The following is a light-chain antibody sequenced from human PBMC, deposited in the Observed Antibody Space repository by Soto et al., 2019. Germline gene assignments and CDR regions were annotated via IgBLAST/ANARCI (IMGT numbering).Light chain of an antibody. J-gene: IGLJ3*02. CDR3: TSYAGSNIWV. CDR2: KVN. Sequence: QAALTQPPYASGSLGQSVTISCTGTRSDVGAYNYVSWYQQYPGKAPKLMIYKVNKRPSGVPDRFSGSKSGKTASLTVSGLQPEDEADYYCTSYAGSNIWVFGGGTKVTVL. V-gene: IGLV2-8*01. CDR1: RSDVGAYNY.